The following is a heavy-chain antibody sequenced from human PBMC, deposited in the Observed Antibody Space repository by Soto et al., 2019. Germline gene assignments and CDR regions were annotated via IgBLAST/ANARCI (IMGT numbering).Heavy chain of an antibody. CDR3: ARDLPDSSWSFDY. J-gene: IGHJ4*02. D-gene: IGHD6-6*01. CDR1: GGTFSSYA. Sequence: SVKVSCKASGGTFSSYAISWVRQAPGQGLEWMGGIIPIFGTANYAQKFQGRVTITADKSTSTAYMELSSLRSEDTAVYYCARDLPDSSWSFDYWGQGTLVTVSS. CDR2: IIPIFGTA. V-gene: IGHV1-69*06.